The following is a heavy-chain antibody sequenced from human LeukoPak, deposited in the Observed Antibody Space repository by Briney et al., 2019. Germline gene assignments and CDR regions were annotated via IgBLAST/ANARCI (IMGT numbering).Heavy chain of an antibody. D-gene: IGHD2-15*01. J-gene: IGHJ4*02. V-gene: IGHV4-4*02. CDR1: GGSISSSNW. Sequence: PSETLSLTCAVSGGSISSSNWWSWVRQPPGKGLGWIGEIYHSGSTNYDPSLKSRVTMSVDKATNQFSQTLSSVTAADTAVYYCARGYCSGGRCYGRYYFDYWGQGTLVTVSS. CDR3: ARGYCSGGRCYGRYYFDY. CDR2: IYHSGST.